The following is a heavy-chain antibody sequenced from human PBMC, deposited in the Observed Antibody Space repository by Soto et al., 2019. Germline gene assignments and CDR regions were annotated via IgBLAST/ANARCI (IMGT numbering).Heavy chain of an antibody. CDR1: GYTFTGHY. J-gene: IGHJ6*01. CDR3: ARVKGNPYGMDV. D-gene: IGHD4-4*01. V-gene: IGHV1-2*02. Sequence: WASVKVSCKASGYTFTGHYIHWVRQAPGQGLEWMGWINPISGDTNYAQKFQDRVTMTRDTSISTAYMDLSRPMSGDTAVYYCARVKGNPYGMDVWGQGNTVTVS. CDR2: INPISGDT.